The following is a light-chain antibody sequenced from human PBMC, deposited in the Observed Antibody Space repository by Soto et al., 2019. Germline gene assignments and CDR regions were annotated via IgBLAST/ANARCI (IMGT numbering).Light chain of an antibody. J-gene: IGLJ2*01. V-gene: IGLV2-14*01. CDR1: SSDIGTYNY. CDR3: SSYIRVNTAVS. Sequence: QSALTQPASVSGSPGQSITISCTGSSSDIGTYNYVSWYQQSPGKAPKLIIHEVSNRPSGVSDRFSGSKSGNTASLTISGLQAEDEADYYCSSYIRVNTAVSFGGGTKLTVL. CDR2: EVS.